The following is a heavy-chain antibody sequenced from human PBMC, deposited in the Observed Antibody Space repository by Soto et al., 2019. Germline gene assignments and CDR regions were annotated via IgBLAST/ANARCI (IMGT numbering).Heavy chain of an antibody. CDR3: AKGAGDGYYFDY. CDR1: GFTFSSYG. J-gene: IGHJ4*02. V-gene: IGHV3-30*18. Sequence: GGSLRLSCAASGFTFSSYGMHWVRQAPGKGLEWVAVISYDGSNKYYADSVKGRFIISRDNSKNTLYLQMNSLRAEDTAVYYCAKGAGDGYYFDYWGQGTLVTVSS. CDR2: ISYDGSNK. D-gene: IGHD7-27*01.